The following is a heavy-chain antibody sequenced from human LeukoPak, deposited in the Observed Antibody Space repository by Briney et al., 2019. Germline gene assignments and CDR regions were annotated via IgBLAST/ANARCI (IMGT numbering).Heavy chain of an antibody. V-gene: IGHV3-74*01. CDR3: ARDFVGAFDY. J-gene: IGHJ4*02. CDR1: GFTFSKNW. D-gene: IGHD1-26*01. CDR2: INTDGSST. Sequence: GGSLRLSCAASGFTFSKNWMHWVRQVPGKGLVWVSRINTDGSSTGYADSVKGRFTISRDNAKNTLYLQMSSLRAEDTAVYYCARDFVGAFDYWGQGTLVTVSS.